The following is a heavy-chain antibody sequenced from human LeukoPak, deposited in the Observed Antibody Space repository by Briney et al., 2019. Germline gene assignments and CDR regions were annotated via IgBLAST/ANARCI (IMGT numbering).Heavy chain of an antibody. V-gene: IGHV3-30*03. D-gene: IGHD2-15*01. CDR3: GSGGSWPDYYDAFDI. CDR1: GFTFSSYG. CDR2: ISYDGSNK. J-gene: IGHJ3*02. Sequence: GGSLRLSCAASGFTFSSYGMHWVRQAPGKGLEWVAVISYDGSNKYYADSVKGRFTISRDNSKNTLYLQMNSLRAEDTAVYYCGSGGSWPDYYDAFDIWGQGTMVTVSS.